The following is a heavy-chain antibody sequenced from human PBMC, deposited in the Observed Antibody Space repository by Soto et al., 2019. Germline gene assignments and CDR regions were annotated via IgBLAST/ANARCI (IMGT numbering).Heavy chain of an antibody. Sequence: SETLSLTCSVSVGSINNFHWSWFRQPPGKGLEWIGFVFYSGRTTYNPSLQSRVTISVDTSQNHFSLKVRSVTAADTATYYCARIKSGYSYGSIIDFWGQGKLVTVSS. CDR2: VFYSGRT. CDR1: VGSINNFH. CDR3: ARIKSGYSYGSIIDF. J-gene: IGHJ4*02. V-gene: IGHV4-59*01. D-gene: IGHD5-18*01.